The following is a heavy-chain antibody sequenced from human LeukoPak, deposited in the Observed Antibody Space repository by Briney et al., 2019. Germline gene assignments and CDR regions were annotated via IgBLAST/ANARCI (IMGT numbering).Heavy chain of an antibody. CDR1: GFTFSSYG. CDR3: AKDRYGSGRKTKGGMDV. J-gene: IGHJ6*02. Sequence: GGSLRLSCAASGFTFSSYGMHWVRQAPGKGLEWVSTICGSGGTTYYAESVKGRFTISRDNSKITIYLQMNSLRPEDMIAEDTAVYYCAKDRYGSGRKTKGGMDVWGQGTMVTVSS. V-gene: IGHV3-23*01. CDR2: ICGSGGTT. D-gene: IGHD3-10*01.